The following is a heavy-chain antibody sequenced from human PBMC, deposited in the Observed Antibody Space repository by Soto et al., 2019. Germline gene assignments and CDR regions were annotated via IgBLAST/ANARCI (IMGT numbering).Heavy chain of an antibody. CDR2: IYYSGST. D-gene: IGHD3-22*01. Sequence: SETLSLTCTVSGGSISTYYWSWIRQPPGKGLEWIGYIYYSGSTNYNPSLKSRDTISVDTSKNQFSLKLSSVTAADTAVYSCARATGYYYDRSGYSDAFDIWRQGTMVTVSS. J-gene: IGHJ3*02. CDR3: ARATGYYYDRSGYSDAFDI. CDR1: GGSISTYY. V-gene: IGHV4-59*01.